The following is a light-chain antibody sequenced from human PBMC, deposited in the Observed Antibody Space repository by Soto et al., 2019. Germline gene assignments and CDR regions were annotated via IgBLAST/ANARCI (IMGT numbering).Light chain of an antibody. J-gene: IGLJ1*01. CDR1: SDVGRSNY. Sequence: CVRTRAGSGSGAPGQAVRITCSEISDVGRSNYVSWYQQHPGEAPKLVIYDVTKRPSGVPDRFSGSKSGNTASLTISGLQSENEADYYCCSYAGTYVFGTGTRSPS. V-gene: IGLV2-11*01. CDR2: DVT. CDR3: CSYAGTYV.